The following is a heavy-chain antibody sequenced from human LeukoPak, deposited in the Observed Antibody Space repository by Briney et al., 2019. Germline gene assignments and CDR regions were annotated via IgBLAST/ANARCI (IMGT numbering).Heavy chain of an antibody. Sequence: KESGPTLVKPPQTLTLTCTFSGFSLPTRGVGVGWIRQPPGKALEWLALIYWDDDKRYSPSLKSRLTINRYPSKNQVVLKMTHMDPVDTATYYCAHSVSRASLDYWGQGTLVTVSS. CDR1: GFSLPTRGVG. J-gene: IGHJ4*02. CDR3: AHSVSRASLDY. CDR2: IYWDDDK. V-gene: IGHV2-5*02. D-gene: IGHD3-3*02.